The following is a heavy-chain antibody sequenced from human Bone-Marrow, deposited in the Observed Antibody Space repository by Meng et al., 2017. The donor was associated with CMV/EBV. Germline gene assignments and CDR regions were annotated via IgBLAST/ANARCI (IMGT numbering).Heavy chain of an antibody. CDR2: INFDGSEK. CDR3: AGHYYYYYCMDV. CDR1: GFSFSKHW. Sequence: GGFLKILCVASGFSFSKHWVSWVRQAPGKGLENLANINFDGSEKYYMDSVKGRFTLSRDNAKNSLFLQMNSLRADDKAGYYYAGHYYYYYCMDVWGQGTTVTVSS. J-gene: IGHJ6*02. V-gene: IGHV3-7*01.